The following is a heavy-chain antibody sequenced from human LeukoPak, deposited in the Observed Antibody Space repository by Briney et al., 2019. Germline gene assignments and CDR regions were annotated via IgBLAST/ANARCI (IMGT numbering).Heavy chain of an antibody. V-gene: IGHV4-59*01. CDR2: IYYSGSS. Sequence: KPSETLSLTCTVSGGSISSYYWSWIRQPPGKGLEWIGYIYYSGSSNYNLSLKSRVTISVDTSNNQFSLKLSSVTAADTAVYYCARVRRSAVAGLWLDYWGQGTLVTVSS. CDR1: GGSISSYY. J-gene: IGHJ4*02. D-gene: IGHD6-19*01. CDR3: ARVRRSAVAGLWLDY.